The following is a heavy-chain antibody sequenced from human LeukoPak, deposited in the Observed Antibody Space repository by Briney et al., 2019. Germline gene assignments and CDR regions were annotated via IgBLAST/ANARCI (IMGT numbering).Heavy chain of an antibody. J-gene: IGHJ4*02. Sequence: GGSLRLSCAASGFTFSSYAMSWVRQAPGKGLEWVSAISGSSGSTYYADSVKGRFTISRDNSKNTLYLQMNSLRAEDTAVYYCAKLPIPIVVVPAAINQAVAVYFDYWGQGTLVTVSS. CDR3: AKLPIPIVVVPAAINQAVAVYFDY. CDR2: ISGSSGST. V-gene: IGHV3-23*01. CDR1: GFTFSSYA. D-gene: IGHD2-2*02.